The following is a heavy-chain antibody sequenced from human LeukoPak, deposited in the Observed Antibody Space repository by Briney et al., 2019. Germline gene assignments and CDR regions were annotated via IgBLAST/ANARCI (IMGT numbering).Heavy chain of an antibody. CDR1: GYTFIGYY. CDR3: ARQGDLTYVDY. J-gene: IGHJ4*02. CDR2: IDPKSGGT. V-gene: IGHV1-2*02. D-gene: IGHD3-16*01. Sequence: ASVTVSCKASGYTFIGYYVHWVRQAPGQGLEWMGWIDPKSGGTNYAQNFQGRVTMTRDTSISTVYMELSRLRSDGTAVYYCARQGDLTYVDYWGQGTLVTVSS.